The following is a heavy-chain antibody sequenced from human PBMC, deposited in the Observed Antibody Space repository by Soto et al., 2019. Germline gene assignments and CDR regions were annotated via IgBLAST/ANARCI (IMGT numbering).Heavy chain of an antibody. Sequence: GGSLRLSCAASGFTFSSYAMSWVRQAPGKGLEWVSSISSSSSYIYYADSVKGRFTISRDNAKNSLYLQMNSLRAEDTAVYYCARPMGGWSAKGMDVWGQGTTVTVS. CDR1: GFTFSSYA. CDR2: ISSSSSYI. D-gene: IGHD3-3*01. V-gene: IGHV3-21*01. CDR3: ARPMGGWSAKGMDV. J-gene: IGHJ6*02.